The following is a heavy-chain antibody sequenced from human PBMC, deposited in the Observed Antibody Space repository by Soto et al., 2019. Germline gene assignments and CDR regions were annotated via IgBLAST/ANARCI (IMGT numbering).Heavy chain of an antibody. J-gene: IGHJ5*02. CDR1: GYTFSNYG. D-gene: IGHD2-2*01. Sequence: QVQLVQSGGEVKRPGASVKFSCKTSGYTFSNYGITWVRQAPGQPLEWLGWISLYSDGTNYAQKFQGRVSRTTDTSTTTAYMELRSLRSDDTAVYYCARVVPGAEAWFGPWGQGTLVTVSS. CDR3: ARVVPGAEAWFGP. V-gene: IGHV1-18*01. CDR2: ISLYSDGT.